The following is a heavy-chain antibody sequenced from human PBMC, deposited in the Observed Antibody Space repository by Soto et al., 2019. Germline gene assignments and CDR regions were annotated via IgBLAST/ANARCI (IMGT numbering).Heavy chain of an antibody. J-gene: IGHJ6*02. CDR1: GGTFSSYA. D-gene: IGHD2-2*01. CDR2: IIPISGTA. CDR3: ARSQGSSTSLEIYYYYYYGMDV. V-gene: IGHV1-69*13. Sequence: PAASVKVSCKASGGTFSSYAISWVRQAPGQGLEWMGGIIPISGTANYAQKFQGRVTITADESTSTAYMELSSLRSEDTAVYYCARSQGSSTSLEIYYYYYYGMDVWGQGTTVTVSS.